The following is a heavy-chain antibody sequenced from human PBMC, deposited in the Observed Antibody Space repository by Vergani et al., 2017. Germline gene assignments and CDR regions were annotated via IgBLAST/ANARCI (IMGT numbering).Heavy chain of an antibody. Sequence: EMQLLESGGDLVQPGGSLRLSCAASGLTFNHYAMNWVRQAPGKGLERVSGISGSGVSKYYTGSVKGRFTISKDSSKNTRYLQMNSLSPGVTAVSYCAKAIPLNGGYDYLYAYHAMDVWGQGTTVTVSS. CDR2: ISGSGVSK. CDR1: GLTFNHYA. D-gene: IGHD5-12*01. J-gene: IGHJ6*02. V-gene: IGHV3-23*01. CDR3: AKAIPLNGGYDYLYAYHAMDV.